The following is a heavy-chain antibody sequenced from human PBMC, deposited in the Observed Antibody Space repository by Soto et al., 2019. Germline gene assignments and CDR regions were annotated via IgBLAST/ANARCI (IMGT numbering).Heavy chain of an antibody. Sequence: ASVKVSCKVSGYTLTELSMHWVRQAPGKGLEWMGGFDPEDGETIYAQKFQGRVTMTEDTSTDTAYMELSSLRSEDTAVYYCETALDSSGGSPDWFDPWGQGTLVTVSS. J-gene: IGHJ5*02. CDR3: ETALDSSGGSPDWFDP. V-gene: IGHV1-24*01. CDR2: FDPEDGET. D-gene: IGHD2-15*01. CDR1: GYTLTELS.